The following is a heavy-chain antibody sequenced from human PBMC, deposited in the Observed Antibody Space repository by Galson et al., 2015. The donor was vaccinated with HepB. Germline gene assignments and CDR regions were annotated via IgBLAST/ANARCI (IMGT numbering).Heavy chain of an antibody. V-gene: IGHV2-5*02. CDR3: VHWAYYDSGTYCNAGY. D-gene: IGHD3-10*01. J-gene: IGHJ4*02. CDR1: GFSLSTSGVG. Sequence: PALVKPTQTLTLTCTFSGFSLSTSGVGVGWIRQPPGKALEWLSLIYWDDDKRYIPSLKNRLTITKDTSKNQVVLTMTNMDPVDTATYYCVHWAYYDSGTYCNAGYCGPGPLVTVSS. CDR2: IYWDDDK.